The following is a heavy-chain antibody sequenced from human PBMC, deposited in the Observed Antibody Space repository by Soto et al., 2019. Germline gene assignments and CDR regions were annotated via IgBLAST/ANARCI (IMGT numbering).Heavy chain of an antibody. J-gene: IGHJ5*02. CDR2: IIPNSGGT. V-gene: IGHV1-2*02. D-gene: IGHD3-3*01. CDR1: GGTFSSYA. Sequence: QVQLVQSGAEVKKPGSSVKVSCKASGGTFSSYAISWVRQAPGQGLEWMGGIIPNSGGTNYAQKFQGRVTMTRDTSISTAYMELSRLRSDDTAVYYCARKDARGVVISNWFDPWGQGTLVTVSS. CDR3: ARKDARGVVISNWFDP.